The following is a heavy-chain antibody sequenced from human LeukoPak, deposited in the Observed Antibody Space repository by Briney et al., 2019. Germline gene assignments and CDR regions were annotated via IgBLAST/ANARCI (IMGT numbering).Heavy chain of an antibody. CDR2: IYPGDSDT. V-gene: IGHV5-51*01. CDR1: GYSLTSYW. Sequence: GESLKISCKGSGYSLTSYWIGWVRQMPGKGLEWMGIIYPGDSDTRYSPSFQGQVTISADKSISTAYLQWSSLKASDTAMYYCARPGYYDSSGYYHFDYWGQGTLVTVSS. J-gene: IGHJ4*02. D-gene: IGHD3-22*01. CDR3: ARPGYYDSSGYYHFDY.